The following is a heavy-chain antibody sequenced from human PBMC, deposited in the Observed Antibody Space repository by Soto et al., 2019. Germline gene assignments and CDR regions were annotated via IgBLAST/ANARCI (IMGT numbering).Heavy chain of an antibody. J-gene: IGHJ4*02. Sequence: QVQLVQSGAEVKKPGASVKVSCKASGYTFTSYGISWVRQAPGQGLEWMGWISAYNGNTNYAQKLQGRVTMTTDTSTGTAYVELRSLRSGDTAGYCWGGGGSAFDYWGQGTLVTVSS. CDR2: ISAYNGNT. D-gene: IGHD3-16*01. CDR1: GYTFTSYG. V-gene: IGHV1-18*01. CDR3: GGGGSAFDY.